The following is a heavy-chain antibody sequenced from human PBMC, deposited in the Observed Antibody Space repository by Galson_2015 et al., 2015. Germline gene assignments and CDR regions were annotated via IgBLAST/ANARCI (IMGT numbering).Heavy chain of an antibody. CDR3: ARLGTSWPADYYMDV. Sequence: SLRLSCAASGFDFSFNYMSWVRQSPARGLEWVAYISTNGGTIFYADSVKGRFTISRDNSKKSLYLQMDSLRAGDTALYYCARLGTSWPADYYMDVWGKGTSVTVSS. CDR1: GFDFSFNY. J-gene: IGHJ6*03. CDR2: ISTNGGTI. D-gene: IGHD6-13*01. V-gene: IGHV3-11*01.